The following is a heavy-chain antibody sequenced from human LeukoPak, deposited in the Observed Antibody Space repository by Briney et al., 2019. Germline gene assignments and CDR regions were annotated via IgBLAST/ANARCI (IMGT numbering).Heavy chain of an antibody. CDR3: ARSMGRNRPVDY. CDR1: GGSISSYY. V-gene: IGHV4-59*01. CDR2: IYYTGIT. D-gene: IGHD2/OR15-2a*01. Sequence: SETLSLTCTVSGGSISSYYGSWIRQPPGKGLEWIGYIYYTGITNYKPSLKSRVSISLDTSKNQFSLKLNSVTAADTAVYYCARSMGRNRPVDYWGQGTLVTVSS. J-gene: IGHJ4*02.